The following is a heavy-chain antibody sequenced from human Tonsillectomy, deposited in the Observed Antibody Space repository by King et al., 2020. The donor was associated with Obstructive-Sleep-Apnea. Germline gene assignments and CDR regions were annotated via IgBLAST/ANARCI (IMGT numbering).Heavy chain of an antibody. CDR3: ASHPALGNNLVPFDN. CDR1: GYKFTTYW. CDR2: IYPGDSDT. D-gene: IGHD6-6*01. Sequence: EVQLVESGPEAKKPGESLKISCKASGYKFTTYWIGWVRQKPGKGLEWMGIIYPGDSDTRYGPSFQGHVTISADKSISTAFLQWSSLTASDSAMYYCASHPALGNNLVPFDNWGQGTLVTVSS. J-gene: IGHJ4*02. V-gene: IGHV5-51*01.